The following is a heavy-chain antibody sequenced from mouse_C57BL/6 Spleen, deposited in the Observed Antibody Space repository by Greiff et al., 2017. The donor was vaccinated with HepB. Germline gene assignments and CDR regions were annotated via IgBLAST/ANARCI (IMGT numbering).Heavy chain of an antibody. J-gene: IGHJ1*03. CDR2: NSSGSSTI. CDR3: ARPLYGSSYWYFDV. Sequence: EVHLVESGGGLVKPGGSLKLSCAASGFTFSDYGMHWVRQAPEKGLEWVAYNSSGSSTIYYADTVKGRFTISRDNAKNTLFLQMTSLRSEDTAMYYCARPLYGSSYWYFDVWGTGTTVTVSS. CDR1: GFTFSDYG. D-gene: IGHD1-1*01. V-gene: IGHV5-17*01.